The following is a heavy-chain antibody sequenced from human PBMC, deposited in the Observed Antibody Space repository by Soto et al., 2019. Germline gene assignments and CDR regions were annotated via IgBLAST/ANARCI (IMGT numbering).Heavy chain of an antibody. CDR3: ARDINCSGGSCYSFDP. CDR2: INPSGGST. V-gene: IGHV1-46*01. J-gene: IGHJ5*02. Sequence: GASVKVSCKASGYTFTSYYMPWVRQAPGQGLEWMGIINPSGGSTSYAQKFQGRVTMTRDTSTSTVYMELSSLRSEDTAVYYCARDINCSGGSCYSFDPWGQGTLVTVSS. CDR1: GYTFTSYY. D-gene: IGHD2-15*01.